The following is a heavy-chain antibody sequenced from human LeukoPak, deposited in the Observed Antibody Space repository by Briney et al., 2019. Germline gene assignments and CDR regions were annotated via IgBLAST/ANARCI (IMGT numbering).Heavy chain of an antibody. CDR1: GYTFTSYY. V-gene: IGHV1-46*01. J-gene: IGHJ6*02. CDR2: INPSGGST. CDR3: ARGGAVAYSYYYYGMDV. Sequence: ASVNVSCKASGYTFTSYYMHWVRQAPGQGLEWMGIINPSGGSTSYAQKFQGRVTMTRDTSTSTVNMELSSLRSEDTAVYYCARGGAVAYSYYYYGMDVWGQGTTVTVSS. D-gene: IGHD6-19*01.